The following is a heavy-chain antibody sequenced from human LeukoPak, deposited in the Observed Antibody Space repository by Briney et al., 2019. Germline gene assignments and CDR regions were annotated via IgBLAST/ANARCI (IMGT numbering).Heavy chain of an antibody. V-gene: IGHV3-23*01. CDR2: LRGNDDT. D-gene: IGHD2-15*01. CDR3: AKADRGSGTDY. Sequence: GGSLRLSCVASGFTFSSYAMSWVREAPARGLEWVSSLRGNDDTFYADSVKGRFTLSRDESRNTVYLQLNSLRAEDTAVYYCAKADRGSGTDYWGQGTLVTVSS. J-gene: IGHJ4*02. CDR1: GFTFSSYA.